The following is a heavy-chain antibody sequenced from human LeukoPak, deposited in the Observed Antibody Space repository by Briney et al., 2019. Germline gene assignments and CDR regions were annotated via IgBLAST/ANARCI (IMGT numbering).Heavy chain of an antibody. CDR2: ISWNGGTI. J-gene: IGHJ4*02. V-gene: IGHV3-9*03. D-gene: IGHD6-6*01. CDR1: GFTFHEYA. Sequence: GRSLRLSCAASGFTFHEYAMHWVRQAPGKGLEWVSGISWNGGTIDYADSVKGRFTISRDNAKNSLYLQMNSLRPEDMALYYCAKGPTYSSSSLFDYWGQGILVAVSS. CDR3: AKGPTYSSSSLFDY.